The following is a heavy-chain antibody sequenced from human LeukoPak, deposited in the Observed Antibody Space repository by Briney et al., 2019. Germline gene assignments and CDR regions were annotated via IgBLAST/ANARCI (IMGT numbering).Heavy chain of an antibody. CDR2: IRYDGSNK. V-gene: IGHV3-30*02. Sequence: PGGSLRLSCAASGFTFSSYGMHWVRQAPGKGLEWVAFIRYDGSNKYYADSVKGRFTISRDNSKNTLYLQMNSLRAEDTAVYYCAKAALPLGGNSASDAFDIWGQGTMVTVSS. D-gene: IGHD4-23*01. CDR1: GFTFSSYG. J-gene: IGHJ3*02. CDR3: AKAALPLGGNSASDAFDI.